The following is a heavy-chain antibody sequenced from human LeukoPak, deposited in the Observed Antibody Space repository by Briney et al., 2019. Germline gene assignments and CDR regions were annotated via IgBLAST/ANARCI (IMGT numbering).Heavy chain of an antibody. CDR1: GFTVSSNY. CDR3: ARGGVFGYGSGSYPHVFDL. D-gene: IGHD3-10*01. Sequence: GGSLRLSCAASGFTVSSNYMSWVRQAPGKGLEWVSVIYSGGSTYYADSVKGRFTISRDNSKNTLYLQMNGLRAEDTAVYYCARGGVFGYGSGSYPHVFDLWGQRTMVTVS. V-gene: IGHV3-66*01. CDR2: IYSGGST. J-gene: IGHJ3*01.